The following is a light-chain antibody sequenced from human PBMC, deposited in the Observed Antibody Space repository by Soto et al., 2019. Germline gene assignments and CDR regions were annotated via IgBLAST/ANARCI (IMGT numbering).Light chain of an antibody. CDR3: QKYDSSSIT. J-gene: IGKJ4*01. Sequence: DSPMTQSPSSLSAFVGDSVTITCRATQGITTYLAWYQQKPWKVPKGLIYAASTLQPGVPPRFRGSVSETEFTVTISSLKPEYVATYYCQKYDSSSITLGGGTKVDLK. CDR1: QGITTY. V-gene: IGKV1-27*01. CDR2: AAS.